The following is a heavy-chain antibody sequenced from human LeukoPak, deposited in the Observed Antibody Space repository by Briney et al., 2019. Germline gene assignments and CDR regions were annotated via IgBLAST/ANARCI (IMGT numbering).Heavy chain of an antibody. Sequence: SVKVSCKASGYTFTSYYIHWVRQAPGQGLEWMGIINPSGGSTSYAQKFQGRVTMARDMSTSTVYMELSSLRSEDTAVYYCARALIYYDSSGYLPGYWGQGTLVTVSS. D-gene: IGHD3-22*01. J-gene: IGHJ4*02. CDR1: GYTFTSYY. CDR2: INPSGGST. CDR3: ARALIYYDSSGYLPGY. V-gene: IGHV1-46*01.